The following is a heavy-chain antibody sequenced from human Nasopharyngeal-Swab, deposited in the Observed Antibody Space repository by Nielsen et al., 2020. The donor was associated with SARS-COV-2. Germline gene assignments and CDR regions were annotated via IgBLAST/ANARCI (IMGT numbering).Heavy chain of an antibody. CDR2: ISGSGGST. V-gene: IGHV3-23*01. D-gene: IGHD3-22*01. CDR3: AKGPRTYYYDSSGYYYLDY. Sequence: GESLKISCAASGFTFSSYAMSWVRQAPGKGLEWVSAISGSGGSTYYADSVKGRFTISRDNSKNTLYLQMDSLRAEDTAVCYCAKGPRTYYYDSSGYYYLDYWGQGTLVTVSS. CDR1: GFTFSSYA. J-gene: IGHJ4*02.